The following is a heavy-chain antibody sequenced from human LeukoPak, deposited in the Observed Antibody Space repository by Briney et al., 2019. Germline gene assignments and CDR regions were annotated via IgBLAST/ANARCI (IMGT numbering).Heavy chain of an antibody. D-gene: IGHD3-10*01. CDR3: ARSQNYYGSGDY. CDR2: IYYTGKT. CDR1: GGSINSYY. V-gene: IGHV4-59*01. J-gene: IGHJ4*02. Sequence: SETLSPTCTVSGGSINSYYWSWIRQPPGKGLEWIGYIYYTGKTYYNPSLEGRVTILVDTSRNHFSVKLSSVTAADTAVYYCARSQNYYGSGDYWSQGTLVTVSS.